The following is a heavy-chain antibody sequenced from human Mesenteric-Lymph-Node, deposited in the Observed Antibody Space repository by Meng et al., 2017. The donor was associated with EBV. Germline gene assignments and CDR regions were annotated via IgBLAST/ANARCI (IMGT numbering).Heavy chain of an antibody. CDR3: AREGDSSGYYYDY. D-gene: IGHD3-22*01. CDR2: IYRDGST. CDR1: GLTVSSNY. J-gene: IGHJ4*02. V-gene: IGHV3-53*01. Sequence: VQVVGFGGGLIQPGGSLRLSCAVSGLTVSSNYVSWVRQAPGKGLEWVSVIYRDGSTYYADSVQGRFTISRDNSKNTLYLQMNSLRAEDTAVYYCAREGDSSGYYYDYWGQGTLVTVSS.